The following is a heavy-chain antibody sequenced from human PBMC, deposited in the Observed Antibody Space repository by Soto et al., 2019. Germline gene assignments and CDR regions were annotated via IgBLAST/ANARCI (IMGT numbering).Heavy chain of an antibody. CDR1: GYTFASYA. CDR3: ARDPPPPDY. CDR2: ISAYNGNT. V-gene: IGHV1-18*01. Sequence: QVQLVQSGAEVKKPGASVKVSCKASGYTFASYAISWMRQAPGQGLEWMGWISAYNGNTNYAQKLQGRVTMTTDTXXXXXXXXXXXXXXXXXXXXXCARDPPPPDYWGQGTLVTVSS. J-gene: IGHJ4*02.